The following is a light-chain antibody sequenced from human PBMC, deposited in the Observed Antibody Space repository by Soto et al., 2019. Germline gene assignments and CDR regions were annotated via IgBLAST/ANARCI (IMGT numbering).Light chain of an antibody. CDR1: SGHSSYA. Sequence: QLVLTQSPSASASLGASVKLTCTLSSGHSSYAIAWHQQQPETGPRYLMKLNSDGSHSKGDGIPDRFSGSSSGAERYLTISSIQSEDEADYYCQTWGTGILVVFGGGTKLTVL. V-gene: IGLV4-69*01. J-gene: IGLJ2*01. CDR3: QTWGTGILVV. CDR2: LNSDGSH.